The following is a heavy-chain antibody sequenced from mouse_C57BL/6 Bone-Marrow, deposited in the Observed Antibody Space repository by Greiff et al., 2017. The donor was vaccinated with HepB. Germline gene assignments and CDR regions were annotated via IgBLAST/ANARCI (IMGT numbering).Heavy chain of an antibody. CDR1: GYTFTDYE. CDR3: SRGGLTLYYFDY. D-gene: IGHD1-3*01. J-gene: IGHJ2*01. V-gene: IGHV1-23*01. CDR2: IDPETCGT. Sequence: VKLMESGAELVRPGASVKLSCKASGYTFTDYEMHCVKQTPVHGLEWIGAIDPETCGTAYNQKFKGKATLTADKSSSTAYMELRSLTSEDSAVYYCSRGGLTLYYFDYWGQGTTLTGSS.